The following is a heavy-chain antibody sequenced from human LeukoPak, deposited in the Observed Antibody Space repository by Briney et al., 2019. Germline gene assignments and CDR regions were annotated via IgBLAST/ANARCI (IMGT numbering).Heavy chain of an antibody. V-gene: IGHV3-48*04. D-gene: IGHD3-22*01. CDR1: GFTFSSYS. J-gene: IGHJ4*02. CDR3: ARDIYYDSSGYYGSVY. CDR2: ISSSSSTI. Sequence: GGSLRLSCAASGFTFSSYSMNWVRQAPGKGLEWVSYISSSSSTIYYADSVKGRFTVSRDNAKNSLYLQMNSLRAEDTAVYYCARDIYYDSSGYYGSVYWGQGTLVTVSS.